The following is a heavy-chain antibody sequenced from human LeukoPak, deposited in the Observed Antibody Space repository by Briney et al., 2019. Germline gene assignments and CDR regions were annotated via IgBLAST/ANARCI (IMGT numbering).Heavy chain of an antibody. CDR2: ISYDGSNK. CDR1: GFTFSSYA. D-gene: IGHD3-22*01. CDR3: ARVEPPITMIVVTPGAFDI. V-gene: IGHV3-30-3*01. Sequence: PGGSLRLSCAASGFTFSSYAMHWVRQAPGKGLEWVAVISYDGSNKYYADSVKGRFTISRDNSKNTLYLQMNSLRAEDTAVYYCARVEPPITMIVVTPGAFDIWGQGTMVTVSS. J-gene: IGHJ3*02.